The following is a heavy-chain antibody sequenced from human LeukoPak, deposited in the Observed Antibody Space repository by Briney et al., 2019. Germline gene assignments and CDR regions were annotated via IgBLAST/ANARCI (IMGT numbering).Heavy chain of an antibody. CDR3: ARGQLSFKGVADY. J-gene: IGHJ4*02. D-gene: IGHD3-16*01. CDR2: INHSGST. V-gene: IGHV4-34*01. Sequence: SETLSLTCAVYGGSFSGYYWSWIRQPPGKGLEWIGEINHSGSTNYNPSLKSRVTISVDTSKNQFSLKLSSVTAADTAVYYCARGQLSFKGVADYWGQGTLLTVSS. CDR1: GGSFSGYY.